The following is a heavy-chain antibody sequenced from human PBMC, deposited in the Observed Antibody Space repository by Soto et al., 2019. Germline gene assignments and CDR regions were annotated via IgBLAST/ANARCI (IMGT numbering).Heavy chain of an antibody. CDR2: ISSIGST. CDR3: FRARGSGSFYIGGLWH. CDR1: GGSISSGGYY. V-gene: IGHV4-31*03. J-gene: IGHJ4*02. D-gene: IGHD3-10*01. Sequence: SETLSLTCNVSGGSISSGGYYWSWIRQFPGKGLEWIGYISSIGSTYYNPSLGSRLSMSVDTSKDQFSLRLTSVTAADTAVYYCFRARGSGSFYIGGLWHWGQGTLVPVSS.